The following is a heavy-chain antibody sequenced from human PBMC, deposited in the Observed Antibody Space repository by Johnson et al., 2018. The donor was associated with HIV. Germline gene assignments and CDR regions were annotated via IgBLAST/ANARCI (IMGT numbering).Heavy chain of an antibody. V-gene: IGHV3-13*01. CDR2: IGTAGDT. CDR3: ATKGSKWELIVEGFAV. D-gene: IGHD1-26*01. CDR1: GFTFSSFE. J-gene: IGHJ3*01. Sequence: EVQLVESGGGLVQPGGSLRLSCAASGFTFSSFEMHWVRLATGKSLEWVSAIGTAGDTYYPGSVKGRFTISRENAKNSLYLQMNSLRAGDTAVYYCATKGSKWELIVEGFAVWGQGTMVTVSS.